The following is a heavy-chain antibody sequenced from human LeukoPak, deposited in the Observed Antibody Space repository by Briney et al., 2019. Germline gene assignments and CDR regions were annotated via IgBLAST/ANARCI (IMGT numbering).Heavy chain of an antibody. J-gene: IGHJ4*02. D-gene: IGHD3-22*01. CDR3: ATDFYDSI. V-gene: IGHV3-15*07. CDR2: IRSNSDGGAI. Sequence: GGSLRLSCATSGFTFSNAWMNWVRQAPGKGLEWVGRIRSNSDGGAIDYAAPVKGRFTLSRDDSKTTLYLQMNSLQTEDTAVYYCATDFYDSIWGQGTLVTVSS. CDR1: GFTFSNAW.